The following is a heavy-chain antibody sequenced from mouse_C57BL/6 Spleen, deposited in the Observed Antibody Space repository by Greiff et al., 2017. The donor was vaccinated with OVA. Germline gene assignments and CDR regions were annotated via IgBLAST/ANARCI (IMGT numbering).Heavy chain of an antibody. J-gene: IGHJ4*01. CDR1: GYAFSSSW. D-gene: IGHD1-1*02. Sequence: QVQLKQSGPELVKPGASVKISCKASGYAFSSSWMNWVKQRPGKGLEWIGRIYPGDGDTNYNGKFKGKATLTADKSSSTAYMQLSSLTSEDSAVYFCALYGPYAMDYWGQGTSVTVSS. V-gene: IGHV1-82*01. CDR2: IYPGDGDT. CDR3: ALYGPYAMDY.